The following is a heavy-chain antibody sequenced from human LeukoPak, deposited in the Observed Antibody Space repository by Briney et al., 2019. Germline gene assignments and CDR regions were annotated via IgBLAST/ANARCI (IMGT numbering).Heavy chain of an antibody. V-gene: IGHV3-30-3*01. CDR3: AGDQQLVNYYYGMDV. J-gene: IGHJ6*02. Sequence: PGGSLRLSCAASGFTFRSYAMLWVRQAPGKGLEWVAVISYDGSNKYYADSVKGRFTISRDNSKNTLYLQMNSLRAEDTAVYYCAGDQQLVNYYYGMDVWGQGTTVTVSS. CDR2: ISYDGSNK. CDR1: GFTFRSYA. D-gene: IGHD6-6*01.